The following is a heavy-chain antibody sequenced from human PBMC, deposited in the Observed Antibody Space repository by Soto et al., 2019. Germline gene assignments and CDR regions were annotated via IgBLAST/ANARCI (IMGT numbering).Heavy chain of an antibody. V-gene: IGHV1-46*01. CDR1: GYVFSSSF. J-gene: IGHJ6*02. CDR2: INPTVGST. Sequence: ASVKVSCKASGYVFSSSFVHWVRQAPGQGLEWMAMINPTVGSTSYAHNFQGRIAVTRDTSTATVYLDLSSLRSADTAIYYCAREVNTVIMPGDTEDYSGLDVWGQGTTVTVSS. CDR3: AREVNTVIMPGDTEDYSGLDV. D-gene: IGHD2-21*02.